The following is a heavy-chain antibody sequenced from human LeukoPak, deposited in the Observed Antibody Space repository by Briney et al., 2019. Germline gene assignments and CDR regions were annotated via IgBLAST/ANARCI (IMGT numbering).Heavy chain of an antibody. Sequence: PSETLSLTCTVSGGSISSSSHYWGWIRQPPGKGLEWIGYIYYSGSINYNSSLKSRVAISVDTSRNQFSLKLSSMTAADTAVYYCVRNTLGHYDAFDIWGQGTMVTVSS. CDR3: VRNTLGHYDAFDI. D-gene: IGHD1/OR15-1a*01. J-gene: IGHJ3*02. CDR2: IYYSGSI. CDR1: GGSISSSSHY. V-gene: IGHV4-61*05.